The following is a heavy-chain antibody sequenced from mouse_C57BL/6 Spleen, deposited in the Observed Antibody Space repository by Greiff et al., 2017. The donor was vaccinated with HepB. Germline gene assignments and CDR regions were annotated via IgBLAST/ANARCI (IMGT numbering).Heavy chain of an antibody. CDR2: IHPNSGST. J-gene: IGHJ3*01. V-gene: IGHV1-64*01. D-gene: IGHD2-2*01. Sequence: QVQLQQPGAELVKPGASVKLSCKASGYTFTSYWMHWVKQRPGQGLEWIGMIHPNSGSTNYNEKFKSKATLTVDKSSSTAYMQLSRLTSEDSAVYYCARYGYDGWFAYWGQGTLVTVSA. CDR3: ARYGYDGWFAY. CDR1: GYTFTSYW.